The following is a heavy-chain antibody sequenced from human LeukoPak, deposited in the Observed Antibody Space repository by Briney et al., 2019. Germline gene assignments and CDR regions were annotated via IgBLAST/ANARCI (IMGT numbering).Heavy chain of an antibody. CDR2: IIPIFGTA. Sequence: SVKVSCKASGGTFSSYAIGWVRQAPGQGLEWMGGIIPIFGTANYAQKFQGRVTITADESTSTAYMELSSLRSEDTAVYYCAILYGDYVDPNYYYGMDVWGQGTTVTVSS. D-gene: IGHD4-17*01. J-gene: IGHJ6*02. CDR1: GGTFSSYA. CDR3: AILYGDYVDPNYYYGMDV. V-gene: IGHV1-69*13.